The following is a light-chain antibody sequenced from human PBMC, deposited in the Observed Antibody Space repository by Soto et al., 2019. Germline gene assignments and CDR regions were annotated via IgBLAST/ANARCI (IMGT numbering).Light chain of an antibody. Sequence: QSVLTQPASVSGSPGQSITISCTGTGSDVGGYDYVSWYQQHPGKAPKLLIYEVSNRPSGVSNRFSGSKSGNTASLTISGLQAEDEADYYCSSYSSSSTPVVFGGGTKLTVL. CDR2: EVS. CDR1: GSDVGGYDY. V-gene: IGLV2-14*01. CDR3: SSYSSSSTPVV. J-gene: IGLJ2*01.